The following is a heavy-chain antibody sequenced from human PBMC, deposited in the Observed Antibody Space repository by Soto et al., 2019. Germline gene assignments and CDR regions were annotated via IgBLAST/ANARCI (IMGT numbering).Heavy chain of an antibody. CDR2: ISYDGSNK. D-gene: IGHD3-22*01. Sequence: PGGSLRLSCAASGFTFSSYAMHWVRQAPGKGLEWVAVISYDGSNKYYADSVKGRFTISRDNSKNTLYLQMNSLRAEDTAVYYCARAEYYDSSGSYFDYWGQGTLATVSS. V-gene: IGHV3-30-3*01. J-gene: IGHJ4*02. CDR3: ARAEYYDSSGSYFDY. CDR1: GFTFSSYA.